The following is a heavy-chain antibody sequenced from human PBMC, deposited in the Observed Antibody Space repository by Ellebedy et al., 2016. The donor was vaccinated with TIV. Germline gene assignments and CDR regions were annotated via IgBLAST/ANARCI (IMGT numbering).Heavy chain of an antibody. CDR3: ARLLLRYYYGMDV. D-gene: IGHD2-21*01. J-gene: IGHJ6*02. CDR2: IYYSGST. Sequence: SETLSLTCTVSGGSISSYYWSWIRQPPGKGLEWIGYIYYSGSTYYNPSLKSRVTISVDTSKNQFSLKLSSVTAADTAVYYCARLLLRYYYGMDVWGQGTTVTVSS. V-gene: IGHV4-59*04. CDR1: GGSISSYY.